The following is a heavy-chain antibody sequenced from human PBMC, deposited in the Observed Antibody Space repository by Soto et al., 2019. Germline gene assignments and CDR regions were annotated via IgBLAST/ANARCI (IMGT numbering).Heavy chain of an antibody. Sequence: PGESLKISCKVSGDSFTSFWIGWVRQMPGRGLEWMGIIYPGDSDTRYSPSFQGQVTISADRSISTAYLHWSSLKASDTAIYYCGRHQVAASGRHYYYGMDVWGQGATVTVSS. D-gene: IGHD6-13*01. CDR3: GRHQVAASGRHYYYGMDV. J-gene: IGHJ6*02. CDR1: GDSFTSFW. V-gene: IGHV5-51*01. CDR2: IYPGDSDT.